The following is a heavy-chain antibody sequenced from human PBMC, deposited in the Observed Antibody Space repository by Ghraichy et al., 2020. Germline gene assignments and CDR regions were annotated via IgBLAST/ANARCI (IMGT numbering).Heavy chain of an antibody. CDR2: INHSGST. J-gene: IGHJ4*02. D-gene: IGHD3-9*01. CDR1: GGSFSGYY. CDR3: ARGAHVSLRYFDWLLSSGFDY. Sequence: SPTLSLTCAVYGGSFSGYYWSWIRQPPGRGLEWIGEINHSGSTNYNPSLKSRVTISVDTSKNQFSLKLSSVTAADTAVYYCARGAHVSLRYFDWLLSSGFDYWGQGTLVTVSS. V-gene: IGHV4-34*01.